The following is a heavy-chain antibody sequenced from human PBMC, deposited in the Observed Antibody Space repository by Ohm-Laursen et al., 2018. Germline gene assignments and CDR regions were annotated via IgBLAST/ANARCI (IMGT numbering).Heavy chain of an antibody. Sequence: SLRLSCSASGFTFSSYGMHWVRQAPGKGLEWVAVISYDGSNKYYADSVKGRFTISRDNSKNTLYLQMNSLRAEDTAVYYCAKDEYYYDSSGYYAVYYYYYGMDVWGQGTTVTVSS. CDR2: ISYDGSNK. CDR3: AKDEYYYDSSGYYAVYYYYYGMDV. V-gene: IGHV3-30*18. CDR1: GFTFSSYG. D-gene: IGHD3-22*01. J-gene: IGHJ6*02.